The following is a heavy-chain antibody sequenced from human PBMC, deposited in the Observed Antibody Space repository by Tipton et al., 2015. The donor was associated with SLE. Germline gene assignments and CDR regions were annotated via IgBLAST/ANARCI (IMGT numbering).Heavy chain of an antibody. Sequence: SLRLSCRSSGLTFGDYAMTWVRQAPGKGLEWGGFVRSNIYGGTTEYAASVQGRFTISRDDSKNIVSLQMNSLRTEDTALYYCTRGDVGSLPSYGMDVWGQGTTVTVSS. V-gene: IGHV3-49*04. CDR1: GLTFGDYA. D-gene: IGHD6-13*01. CDR3: TRGDVGSLPSYGMDV. CDR2: VRSNIYGGTT. J-gene: IGHJ6*02.